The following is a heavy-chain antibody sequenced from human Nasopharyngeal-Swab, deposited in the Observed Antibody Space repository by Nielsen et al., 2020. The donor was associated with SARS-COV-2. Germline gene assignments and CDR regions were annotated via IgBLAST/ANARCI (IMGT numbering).Heavy chain of an antibody. J-gene: IGHJ4*02. D-gene: IGHD2-2*01. V-gene: IGHV3-43*01. CDR2: ISWDGDST. Sequence: PGKGPEWVSLISWDGDSTFYAESVIGRFTISRDNGKNSLYLQMNSLRSEDTALYYCVRDSGIVGLPAAMFFASWGQGTLVTVSS. CDR3: VRDSGIVGLPAAMFFAS.